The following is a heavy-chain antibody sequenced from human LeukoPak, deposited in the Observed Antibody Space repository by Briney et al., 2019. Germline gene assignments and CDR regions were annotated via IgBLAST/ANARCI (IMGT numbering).Heavy chain of an antibody. CDR3: ARRPPSTYYYYGMDV. V-gene: IGHV1-46*01. J-gene: IGHJ6*02. CDR1: GYTFTSYY. CDR2: INPSGGST. Sequence: ASVKVSCKASGYTFTSYYMHWVRQAPGQGHEWMGIINPSGGSTSYAQTFQGRVTMTRDTSTSTVYMELSSLRSEDTAVYYCARRPPSTYYYYGMDVWGQGTTVTVSS.